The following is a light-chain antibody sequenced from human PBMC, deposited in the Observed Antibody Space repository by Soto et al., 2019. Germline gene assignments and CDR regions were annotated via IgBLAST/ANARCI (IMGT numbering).Light chain of an antibody. CDR1: QSISGW. Sequence: DIQMTQSPSTLSASEGDRVSITCRASQSISGWLAWYQQKPGKAPKLLIYKASSLESGVPSRFSGSGSGTEFTLTISSLQPDDFATYYCQEYNTHSRYTFGQGTKLEIK. J-gene: IGKJ2*01. CDR3: QEYNTHSRYT. CDR2: KAS. V-gene: IGKV1-5*03.